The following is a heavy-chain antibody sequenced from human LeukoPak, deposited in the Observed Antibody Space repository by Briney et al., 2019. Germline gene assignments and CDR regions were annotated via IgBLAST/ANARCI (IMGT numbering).Heavy chain of an antibody. CDR2: IRYDGSNQ. D-gene: IGHD6-13*01. CDR1: GFTFSSYG. Sequence: GGSLRLSCAASGFTFSSYGMHWVRQAPGKGLEWVAFIRYDGSNQYYADSVKGRFTISRDSSKNTLYLQMNSLRGDDTAVYYCAKDFSSSWHAGIDYWGQGTLVTVSS. CDR3: AKDFSSSWHAGIDY. J-gene: IGHJ4*02. V-gene: IGHV3-30*02.